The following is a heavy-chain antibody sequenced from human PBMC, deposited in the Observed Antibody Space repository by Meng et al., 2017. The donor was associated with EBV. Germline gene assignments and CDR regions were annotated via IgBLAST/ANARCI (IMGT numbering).Heavy chain of an antibody. J-gene: IGHJ4*02. CDR1: GDSISSFYY. CDR2: AHYSGRT. V-gene: IGHV4-39*01. D-gene: IGHD5/OR15-5a*01. Sequence: QLQLQESGPXQVKPXXXLSLTCTXAGDSISSFYYWAWLRQPPGRGLEWIGSAHYSGRTYYSPSLRSRVTVSIDTSKNQFSLRLTPVTAADTALYYCARPFPSIVSPRLDPFGDWGQGALVTVSS. CDR3: ARPFPSIVSPRLDPFGD.